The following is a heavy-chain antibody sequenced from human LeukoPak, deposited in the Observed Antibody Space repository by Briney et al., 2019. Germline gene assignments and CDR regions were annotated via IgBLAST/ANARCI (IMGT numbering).Heavy chain of an antibody. Sequence: PGGSLRLSCAASGFTFSTYWMHWVRQAPGKGLEWVSVIYSGGSTYYADSVKGRFTISRDNSKNTLYLQMNSLRAEDTAVYYCARERGHDYGDYQTFYYFDYWGQGTLVTVSS. CDR1: GFTFSTYW. D-gene: IGHD4-17*01. CDR2: IYSGGST. CDR3: ARERGHDYGDYQTFYYFDY. V-gene: IGHV3-66*01. J-gene: IGHJ4*02.